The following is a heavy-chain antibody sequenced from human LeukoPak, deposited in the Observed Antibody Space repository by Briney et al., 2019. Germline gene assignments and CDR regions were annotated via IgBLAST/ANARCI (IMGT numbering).Heavy chain of an antibody. D-gene: IGHD3-22*01. J-gene: IGHJ3*02. V-gene: IGHV3-21*01. Sequence: GGSLRLSCAASGFTVSSNYMSWVRQAPGKGLEWVSSISSSSNYIYYADSVKGRFTISRDNAKNSLYLQMNSLRAEDTAVYYCAGGYYDAYDAFDIWGQGTMVTVSS. CDR2: ISSSSNYI. CDR3: AGGYYDAYDAFDI. CDR1: GFTVSSNY.